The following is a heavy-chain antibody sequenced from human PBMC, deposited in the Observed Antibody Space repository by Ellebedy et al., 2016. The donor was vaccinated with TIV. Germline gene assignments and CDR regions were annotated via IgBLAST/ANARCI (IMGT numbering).Heavy chain of an antibody. CDR3: ARDHYDILTGYYTTHWYFDL. J-gene: IGHJ2*01. CDR1: GFTFSSYS. V-gene: IGHV3-21*01. CDR2: ISISSSYI. Sequence: GESLKISCAASGFTFSSYSMNWVRQAPGKGLEWVSSISISSSYIYYADSVKGRFTISRDNAKNALYLQMNSLRAEDKAVYYCARDHYDILTGYYTTHWYFDLWGRGTLVTVSS. D-gene: IGHD3-9*01.